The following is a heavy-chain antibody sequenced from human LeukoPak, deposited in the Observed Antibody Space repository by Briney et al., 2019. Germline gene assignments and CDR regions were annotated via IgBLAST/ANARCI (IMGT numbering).Heavy chain of an antibody. D-gene: IGHD1-26*01. CDR1: GYTFTSYD. Sequence: ASVKVSCKASGYTFTSYDINWVRQAPGQGLEWMGWINPNSGGTNYAQKFQGRVTMTRDTSISTAYMELSRLRSDDTAVYYCARGWSGSYYSHYYYYMDVWGKGTTVTVSS. J-gene: IGHJ6*03. CDR3: ARGWSGSYYSHYYYYMDV. V-gene: IGHV1-2*02. CDR2: INPNSGGT.